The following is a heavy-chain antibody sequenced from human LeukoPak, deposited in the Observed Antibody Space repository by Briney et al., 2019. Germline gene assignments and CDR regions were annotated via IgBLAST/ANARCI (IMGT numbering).Heavy chain of an antibody. CDR3: TTRSERLDP. D-gene: IGHD1-1*01. CDR2: IYYTGIT. CDR1: GGSISSTTYY. J-gene: IGHJ5*02. V-gene: IGHV4-39*07. Sequence: PSETLSLTCTVSGGSISSTTYYWAWIRQPPGKGLEWIGSIYYTGITYYNPSLQSRVTMTLDTSQNHFSLKMRSVTAADTAIYYCTTRSERLDPWGQGTLVTVSS.